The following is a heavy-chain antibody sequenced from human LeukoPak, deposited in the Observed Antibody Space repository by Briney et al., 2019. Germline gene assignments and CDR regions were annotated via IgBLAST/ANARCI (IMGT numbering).Heavy chain of an antibody. V-gene: IGHV3-21*01. CDR1: GFTFSSYS. CDR2: ISSSSSYI. Sequence: GGSLGLSCAASGFTFSSYSMNWVRQAPGKGLEWVSSISSSSSYIYYADSVKGRFTISRDNAKNSLYLQMNSLRAEDTAVYYCARDIRREYCSSTSCYIDYWGQGTLVTVSS. CDR3: ARDIRREYCSSTSCYIDY. D-gene: IGHD2-2*02. J-gene: IGHJ4*02.